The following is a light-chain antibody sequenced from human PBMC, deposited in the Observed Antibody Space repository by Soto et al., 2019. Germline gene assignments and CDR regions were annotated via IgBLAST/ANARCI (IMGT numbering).Light chain of an antibody. V-gene: IGKV1-5*01. CDR3: QQYYDFWT. Sequence: DIQMTQSPSTLSASVGDRVTITCRANKSIGDWLAWYQQKPGKVPKLLIYSASSLESGVPARFSGSGSGTNFTLAITRLQADDFATYYCQQYYDFWTFGQGTKVEVK. CDR2: SAS. CDR1: KSIGDW. J-gene: IGKJ1*01.